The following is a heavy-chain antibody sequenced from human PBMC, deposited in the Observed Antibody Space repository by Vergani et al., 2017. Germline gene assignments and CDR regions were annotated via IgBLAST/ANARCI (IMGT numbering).Heavy chain of an antibody. Sequence: QVQLQESGPGLVTPSETLSLTCNVSGGSISTYYWSWIRQPPGKALEWIGYIYYSGSTKYNPSLTSRVTILVDTSKNQLSLNLSSVTAADTAVYYCARANYYYYGMDVWGPGP. V-gene: IGHV4-59*01. CDR2: IYYSGST. CDR3: ARANYYYYGMDV. J-gene: IGHJ6*02. CDR1: GGSISTYY. D-gene: IGHD3-10*01.